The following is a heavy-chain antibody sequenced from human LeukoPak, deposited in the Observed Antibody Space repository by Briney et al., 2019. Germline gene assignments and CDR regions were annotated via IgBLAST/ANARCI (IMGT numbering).Heavy chain of an antibody. J-gene: IGHJ5*01. V-gene: IGHV3-11*01. CDR3: ARGARRYGDFDS. D-gene: IGHD4-17*01. CDR2: IANSGRTF. Sequence: GGPLRLSCAASGFTFSDDYMNWIRQAPGKGLEWVSYIANSGRTFYYADSVKGRFTISRDNTKKSLYLQMNNLRAEDTAIYYCARGARRYGDFDSWGQGTLVTVSS. CDR1: GFTFSDDY.